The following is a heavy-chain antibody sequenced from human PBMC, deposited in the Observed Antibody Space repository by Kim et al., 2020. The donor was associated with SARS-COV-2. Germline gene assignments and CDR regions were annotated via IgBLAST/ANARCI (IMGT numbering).Heavy chain of an antibody. J-gene: IGHJ4*02. V-gene: IGHV4-34*01. D-gene: IGHD3-10*01. CDR3: ARALPYYYGSGSYYNE. Sequence: SLKSRVTISVDTSKNQFSLKLSSVTAADTAVYYCARALPYYYGSGSYYNEWGQGTLVTVSS.